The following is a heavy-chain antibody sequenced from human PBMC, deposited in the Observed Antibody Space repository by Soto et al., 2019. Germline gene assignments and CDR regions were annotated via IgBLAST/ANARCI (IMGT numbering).Heavy chain of an antibody. CDR2: IKNDGSEK. Sequence: PGESLKISCAASGISTSSYWMGWVRQAPGRGLEWVASIKNDGSEKYYMDSLEGRFTISRDNALNSLYLQMNSLRAEDTAVYFCVTGYHSDYWGQRTLLTVSS. CDR3: VTGYHSDY. CDR1: GISTSSYW. D-gene: IGHD5-18*01. V-gene: IGHV3-7*03. J-gene: IGHJ4*02.